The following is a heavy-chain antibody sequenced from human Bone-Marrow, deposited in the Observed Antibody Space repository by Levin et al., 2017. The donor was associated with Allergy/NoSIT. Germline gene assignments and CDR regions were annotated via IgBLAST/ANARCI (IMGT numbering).Heavy chain of an antibody. V-gene: IGHV3-9*01. J-gene: IGHJ6*02. CDR2: ISWNSGYI. CDR3: EKGGYAKINNYYGMDF. Sequence: GGSLRLSCTASGFTFEDYAMHWVRQGPGKGLEWVSGISWNSGYIGYADSVRGRFTISRDNAKNSLYLQMHSLRTGDTALYCCEKGGYAKINNYYGMDFWGQGSAVTVSS. CDR1: GFTFEDYA. D-gene: IGHD2-15*01.